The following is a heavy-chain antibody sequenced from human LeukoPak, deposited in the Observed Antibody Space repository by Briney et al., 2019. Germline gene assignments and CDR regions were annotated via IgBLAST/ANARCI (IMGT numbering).Heavy chain of an antibody. CDR2: MNPNSGNT. CDR1: GYTFTSYD. D-gene: IGHD5-18*01. Sequence: ASVKVSCKASGYTFTSYDINWVRQATGQGLEWMGWMNPNSGNTGYAQKFQGRVTMTRNTSISTAYMELSSLSSDDTAVYFCAGRPDTSMVAIFDYWGQGTLVTISS. J-gene: IGHJ4*02. V-gene: IGHV1-8*01. CDR3: AGRPDTSMVAIFDY.